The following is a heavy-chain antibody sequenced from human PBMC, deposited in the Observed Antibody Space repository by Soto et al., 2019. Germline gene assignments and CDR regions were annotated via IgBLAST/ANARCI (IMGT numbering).Heavy chain of an antibody. CDR2: INHSGST. CDR1: GGSFSGYY. J-gene: IGHJ4*02. V-gene: IGHV4-34*01. Sequence: SETLSLTCAVYGGSFSGYYWSWIRQPPGKGLEWIGEINHSGSTNYNPSLKSRVTISVDTSKNQFSLKLSSVTAADTAVYYWSRERTSRGWPSARDYWGQGTPVTVS. D-gene: IGHD6-19*01. CDR3: SRERTSRGWPSARDY.